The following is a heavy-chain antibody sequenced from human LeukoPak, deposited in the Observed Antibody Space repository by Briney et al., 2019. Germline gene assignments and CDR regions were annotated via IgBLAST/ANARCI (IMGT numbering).Heavy chain of an antibody. V-gene: IGHV4-59*12. CDR1: GGSISSYY. Sequence: SETLSLTCTVSGGSISSYYWSWIRQPPGKGLEWIGYIYYSGSTNYNPSLKSRVTISVDTSKNQFSLKLSSVTAADTAVYYCARSSGDYDFWSGYYYWFDPWGQGTLVTVSS. CDR3: ARSSGDYDFWSGYYYWFDP. D-gene: IGHD3-3*01. CDR2: IYYSGST. J-gene: IGHJ5*02.